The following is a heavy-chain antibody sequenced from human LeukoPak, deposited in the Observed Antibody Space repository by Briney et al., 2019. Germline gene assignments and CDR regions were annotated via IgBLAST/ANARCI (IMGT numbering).Heavy chain of an antibody. CDR3: ASSLWFGELRFDP. CDR2: MNPNSGNT. D-gene: IGHD3-10*01. Sequence: ASVKVSCKASGYTFTSYAMHWVRQAPGQRLEWMGWMNPNSGNTGYAQKFQGRVTMTRNTSISTAYMELSSLRSEDTAVYYCASSLWFGELRFDPWGQGTLVTVSS. J-gene: IGHJ5*02. CDR1: GYTFTSYA. V-gene: IGHV1-8*02.